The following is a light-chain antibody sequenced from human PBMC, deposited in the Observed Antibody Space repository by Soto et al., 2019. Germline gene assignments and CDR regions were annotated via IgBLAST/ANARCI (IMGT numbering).Light chain of an antibody. CDR2: DAS. V-gene: IGKV3D-15*01. CDR3: QQFYKWPIS. CDR1: QFISTN. Sequence: EIVMTQSPVTLSLSPGERATLSCGASQFISTNLAWYQQKPGQAPRLLIYDASSRPTGVPGRFSGGGSGTEFTLTISSLQSEDFAVYYCQQFYKWPISFGGGTKVEIK. J-gene: IGKJ4*01.